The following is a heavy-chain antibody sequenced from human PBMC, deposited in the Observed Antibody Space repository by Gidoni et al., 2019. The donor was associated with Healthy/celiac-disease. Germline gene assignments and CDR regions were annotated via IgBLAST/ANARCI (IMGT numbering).Heavy chain of an antibody. D-gene: IGHD6-19*01. CDR2: IGTGGDT. J-gene: IGHJ4*02. CDR1: GFAFSSYA. CDR3: ARSNSQGIAVAVDY. V-gene: IGHV3-13*01. Sequence: EDQLVESGGGLVQPGGSLRPSCAASGFAFSSYALHWVRRAPGKGLEWVSAIGTGGDTYYADSVMGRFTISRDNAKKSLYLHMNSLIAEDMAVYYCARSNSQGIAVAVDYWGQGTLVTVSS.